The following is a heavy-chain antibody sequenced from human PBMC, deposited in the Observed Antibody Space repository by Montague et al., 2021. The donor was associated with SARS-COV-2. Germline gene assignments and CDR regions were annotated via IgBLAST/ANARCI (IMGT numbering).Heavy chain of an antibody. CDR2: VDRSGTA. CDR1: DGSVSAYF. CDR3: ARGRDSGTYFGTKYYFQYGLDV. D-gene: IGHD3-10*01. V-gene: IGHV4-34*01. J-gene: IGHJ6*02. Sequence: SETLSLTCDLSDGSVSAYFWSWVRQLPGKGLEWIGQVDRSGTAHYSPSLQSRLTLSVDTSNNQVSLNLTSVTATDTATYYCARGRDSGTYFGTKYYFQYGLDVWGQGTTVTVSS.